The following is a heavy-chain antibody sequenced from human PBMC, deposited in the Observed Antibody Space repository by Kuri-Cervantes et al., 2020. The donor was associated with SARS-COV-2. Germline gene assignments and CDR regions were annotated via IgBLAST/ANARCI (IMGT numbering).Heavy chain of an antibody. Sequence: GESLKISCAASGLTFSSYGIHWVRQAPGKGLEWVTYIRYDGTKEYYAESVKGRFTVSRDNSMNTLYLQMNSLRAEDTAVYYCARERLLWFGEPSGGLDVWGQGTSVTVSS. D-gene: IGHD3-10*01. CDR1: GLTFSSYG. CDR2: IRYDGTKE. CDR3: ARERLLWFGEPSGGLDV. J-gene: IGHJ6*02. V-gene: IGHV3-30*02.